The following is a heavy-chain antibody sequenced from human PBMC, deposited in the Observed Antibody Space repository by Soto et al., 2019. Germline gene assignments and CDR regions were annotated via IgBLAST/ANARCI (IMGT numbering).Heavy chain of an antibody. CDR2: ITYDGSNK. CDR1: GFTFSSYA. Sequence: GGSLRLSCAASGFTFSSYAMSWVRQAPGKGLEWVAVITYDGSNKYYADSVKGRFTISRDNSKNTLYLQMNSLRAEDTAVYYCARVGLAHRSYFDYWGQGTLVTVSS. D-gene: IGHD6-19*01. J-gene: IGHJ4*02. V-gene: IGHV3-30*04. CDR3: ARVGLAHRSYFDY.